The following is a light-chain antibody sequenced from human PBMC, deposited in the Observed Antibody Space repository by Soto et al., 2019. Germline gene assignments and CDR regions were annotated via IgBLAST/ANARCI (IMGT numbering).Light chain of an antibody. CDR3: QEYNNYWT. Sequence: EIRMTQSTSTLSASGGDAVSIXCPASQTLRRRFAWYQQRKGEAPRPLNYTASTLEIGVPSRFSASGYGKEYNLTISSLHPDDFATYECQEYNNYWTFGQGTKVDIK. CDR2: TAS. J-gene: IGKJ1*01. V-gene: IGKV1-5*01. CDR1: QTLRRR.